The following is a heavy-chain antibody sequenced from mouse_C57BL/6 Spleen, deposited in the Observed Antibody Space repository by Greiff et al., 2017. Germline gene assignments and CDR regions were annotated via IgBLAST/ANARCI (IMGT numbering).Heavy chain of an antibody. CDR1: GFTFSSYG. J-gene: IGHJ3*01. CDR3: AREGNSNPY. V-gene: IGHV5-6*01. Sequence: EVQLVESGGDLVKPGGSLKLSCAASGFTFSSYGMSWVRQTPDQRLEWVANISSGGSYTYYPDSVKGRITIARDNAKNTLYLQMSSLQSEDTAMYYCAREGNSNPYWGQGTLVTVSA. D-gene: IGHD2-5*01. CDR2: ISSGGSYT.